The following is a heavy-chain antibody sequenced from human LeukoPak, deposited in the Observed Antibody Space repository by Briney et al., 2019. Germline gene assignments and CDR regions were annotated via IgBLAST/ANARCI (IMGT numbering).Heavy chain of an antibody. CDR1: GFTFSSYW. CDR2: INSDGSST. V-gene: IGHV3-74*01. Sequence: GGSLRFSCAASGFTFSSYWMHWVRQAPGKGLVWVSRINSDGSSTSYADSVKGRFTISRDNAKNTLYLQMNSLRAEDTAVYYCARDRITIFGVVSEHYMDVWGKGTTVTVSS. J-gene: IGHJ6*03. CDR3: ARDRITIFGVVSEHYMDV. D-gene: IGHD3-3*01.